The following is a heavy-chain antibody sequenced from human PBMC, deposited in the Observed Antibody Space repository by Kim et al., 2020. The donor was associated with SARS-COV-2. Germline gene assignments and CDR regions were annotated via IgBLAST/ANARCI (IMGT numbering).Heavy chain of an antibody. D-gene: IGHD5-12*01. CDR3: ATALGYSDALDP. V-gene: IGHV1-24*01. CDR2: FDPEYGET. Sequence: ASVKVSCKVSGYPVNEFPMHWVRQAPGKGLEWMGRFDPEYGETIVAQKFQGRVTVSEDTSTNTAYLDLRSLKSDDTAVYYCATALGYSDALDPWGQGTLVTVSS. J-gene: IGHJ5*02. CDR1: GYPVNEFP.